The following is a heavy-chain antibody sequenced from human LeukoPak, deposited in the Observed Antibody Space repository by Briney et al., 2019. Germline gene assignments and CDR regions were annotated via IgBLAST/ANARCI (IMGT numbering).Heavy chain of an antibody. V-gene: IGHV3-23*01. Sequence: GGSLRLSCEASGFTFKNYAMNWVRQAPGKGLQWVSGISATGDITDYADSVKGRFTVSRDESKNTLYLHMDSLRAEDTAVYYCAKDPHRGFDYWGQGTLVTVSS. CDR3: AKDPHRGFDY. J-gene: IGHJ4*02. CDR1: GFTFKNYA. D-gene: IGHD3-16*01. CDR2: ISATGDIT.